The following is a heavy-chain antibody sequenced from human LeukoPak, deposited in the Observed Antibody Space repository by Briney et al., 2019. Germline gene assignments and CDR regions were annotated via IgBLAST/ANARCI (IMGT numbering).Heavy chain of an antibody. V-gene: IGHV3-64*01. CDR1: RFTFSDFA. J-gene: IGHJ6*02. D-gene: IGHD3-3*01. CDR2: ISSNAISA. CDR3: VRAHSIHHYHYGIDV. Sequence: GGSLRLSCAASRFTFSDFAMHWLRQAPGEGLEYVSSISSNAISAFYANSVKGRFTIFRDNSNNMLYLQMGGLRPDDTAVYYSVRAHSIHHYHYGIDVWGHGTTVSVSS.